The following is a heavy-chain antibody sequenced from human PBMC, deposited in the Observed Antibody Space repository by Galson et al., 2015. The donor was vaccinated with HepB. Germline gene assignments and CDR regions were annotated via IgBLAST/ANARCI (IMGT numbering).Heavy chain of an antibody. V-gene: IGHV1-2*02. CDR3: ARDQVIFGVVIISYYFDY. J-gene: IGHJ4*02. CDR1: GYTFTGYY. D-gene: IGHD3-3*01. Sequence: KVSCKASGYTFTGYYMHWVRQGPGQGLEWMGWSNPNSGGTNYAQKFQGRVTMTRDTSINTAYMELSRLRSDDTAVYYCARDQVIFGVVIISYYFDYWGQGTLVTVSS. CDR2: SNPNSGGT.